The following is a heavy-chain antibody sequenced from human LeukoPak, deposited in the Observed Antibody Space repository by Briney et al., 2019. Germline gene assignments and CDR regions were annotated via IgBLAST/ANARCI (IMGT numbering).Heavy chain of an antibody. CDR3: ARQQSVITMVRGVMSY. J-gene: IGHJ4*02. Sequence: ASVKVSCKASGYTFTSYGISWVRQAPGQGLEWMGWISAYNGNTHYAQKLQGRVTMTTDTSTSTVYMELRSLRSDDTAVYYCARQQSVITMVRGVMSYWGQGTLVTVSS. V-gene: IGHV1-18*01. D-gene: IGHD3-10*01. CDR1: GYTFTSYG. CDR2: ISAYNGNT.